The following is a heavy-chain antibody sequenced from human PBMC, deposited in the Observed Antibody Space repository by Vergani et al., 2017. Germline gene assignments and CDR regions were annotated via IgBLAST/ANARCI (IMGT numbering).Heavy chain of an antibody. Sequence: QVQLVESGGGVVQPGRSLRLSCAASGFTFSSYGMHWVRQAPGKGLEWVAVISYDGSNKYYADSVKGRFTISRDNSKNTLYLQMNSLRAEDTAVYYCASHYYDSSGYYGTFDYWGQGTLVTVSS. CDR1: GFTFSSYG. V-gene: IGHV3-30*03. D-gene: IGHD3-22*01. J-gene: IGHJ4*02. CDR3: ASHYYDSSGYYGTFDY. CDR2: ISYDGSNK.